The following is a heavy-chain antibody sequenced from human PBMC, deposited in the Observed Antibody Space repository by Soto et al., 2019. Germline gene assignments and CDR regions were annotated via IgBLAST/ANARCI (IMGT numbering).Heavy chain of an antibody. D-gene: IGHD2-21*02. CDR1: GFTFSSYW. J-gene: IGHJ3*02. CDR3: ARDVRGCGGDGFDAFDI. Sequence: GGSLRLSCAASGFTFSSYWMSWVRQAPGKGLEWVANIKQDGSEKYYVDSVKGRFTISRDNAKNSLYLQMNSLRAEDTAVYYCARDVRGCGGDGFDAFDIWGQGTMVTVSS. CDR2: IKQDGSEK. V-gene: IGHV3-7*01.